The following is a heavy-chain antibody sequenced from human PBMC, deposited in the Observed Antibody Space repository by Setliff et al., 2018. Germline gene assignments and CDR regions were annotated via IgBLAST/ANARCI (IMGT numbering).Heavy chain of an antibody. J-gene: IGHJ5*02. CDR3: ARGSRPLWGA. CDR2: INAGNGNT. Sequence: GVSVKVSCKASGYTFTSYAMHWVRQAPGQRLEWMGWINAGNGNTRYSQNFQDRVTITRDTSATTAFVELSSLRSDDTAVYFCARGSRPLWGAWGQGTLVTVSS. D-gene: IGHD5-18*01. V-gene: IGHV1-3*01. CDR1: GYTFTSYA.